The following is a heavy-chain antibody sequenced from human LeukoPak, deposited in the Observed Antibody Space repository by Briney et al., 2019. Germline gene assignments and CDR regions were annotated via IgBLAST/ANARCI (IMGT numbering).Heavy chain of an antibody. D-gene: IGHD3-22*01. V-gene: IGHV1-8*03. CDR1: GYTFTSYD. J-gene: IGHJ4*02. CDR3: ARLVRTYYYDSSGPGPIYFDY. CDR2: MNPNSGNT. Sequence: ASVKVSCKASGYTFTSYDINWVRQATGQGLEWMGWMNPNSGNTGYAQKFQGRVTITRNTSISTAYMELSSLRSEDTAVYYCARLVRTYYYDSSGPGPIYFDYWGQGTPVTVSS.